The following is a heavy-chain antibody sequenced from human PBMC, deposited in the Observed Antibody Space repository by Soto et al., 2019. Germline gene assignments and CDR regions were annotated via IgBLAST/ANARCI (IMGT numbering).Heavy chain of an antibody. CDR3: ARSGHLFDY. CDR1: GGSFNDYY. J-gene: IGHJ4*02. V-gene: IGHV4-34*01. D-gene: IGHD3-10*01. Sequence: QVQLQQWGAGLLKPSETLSLTCAVYGGSFNDYYWSWIRQPPGKGLEWIGEINHTGHTNYNPSLKRRVTISVDTSKNKFSLKLSSVTAADTAVYYCARSGHLFDYWGQGILVTVSS. CDR2: INHTGHT.